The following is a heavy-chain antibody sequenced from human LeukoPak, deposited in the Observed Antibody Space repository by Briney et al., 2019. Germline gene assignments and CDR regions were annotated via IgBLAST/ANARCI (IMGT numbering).Heavy chain of an antibody. J-gene: IGHJ4*02. V-gene: IGHV4-39*07. CDR1: GGSISSSSYY. Sequence: SETLSLTCTVSGGSISSSSYYWGWIRQPPGKGLEWIGSIYYSGSTYYNPSLKSRVTISVDTSKNQFSLKLRSVTAADTAVFYCAREGGFLWTNYFDYWGQGTLVSVSS. D-gene: IGHD2/OR15-2a*01. CDR2: IYYSGST. CDR3: AREGGFLWTNYFDY.